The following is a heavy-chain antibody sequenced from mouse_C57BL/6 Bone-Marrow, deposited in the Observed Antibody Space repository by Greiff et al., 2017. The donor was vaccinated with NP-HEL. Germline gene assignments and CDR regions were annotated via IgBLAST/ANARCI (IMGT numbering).Heavy chain of an antibody. V-gene: IGHV1-64*01. D-gene: IGHD1-1*01. Sequence: QVQLQQPGAELVKPGASVKLSCKASGYTFTSYWMHWVKQRPGQGLEWIGMIHPNSGSTNYNEKFKSKATLTADKSSSTAYMQLSSLTSEDSAVYYCALFTTVVARDYWGQGTTLTVSS. CDR3: ALFTTVVARDY. CDR1: GYTFTSYW. CDR2: IHPNSGST. J-gene: IGHJ2*01.